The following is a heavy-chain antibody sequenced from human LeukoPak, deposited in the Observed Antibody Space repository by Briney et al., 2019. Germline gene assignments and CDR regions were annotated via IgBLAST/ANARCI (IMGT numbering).Heavy chain of an antibody. D-gene: IGHD3-22*01. J-gene: IGHJ4*02. CDR3: AKDDDSSVYYYPDY. V-gene: IGHV3-23*01. CDR1: GFTFSSYG. Sequence: PGGSLRLSCAASGFTFSSYGMTWVRQAPGKGLEWVSSITGSGSSTYYADSVKGRFTISRENSKNTLYLQMNSLRAEDTAVYYCAKDDDSSVYYYPDYWGQGSLVTVSS. CDR2: ITGSGSST.